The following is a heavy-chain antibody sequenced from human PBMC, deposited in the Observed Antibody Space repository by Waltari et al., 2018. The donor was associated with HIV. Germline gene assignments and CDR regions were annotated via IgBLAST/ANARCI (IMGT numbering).Heavy chain of an antibody. CDR3: ALHYDILQDYGPNRVYYYGMDV. V-gene: IGHV1-69*01. J-gene: IGHJ6*02. Sequence: QVQLVQSGAEVKKPGSSVKVSCKASGGTFSSYAISWVRQAPGQGLEWMGGIIPIFGTANYAQKFQGRVTITADESTSTAYMELSSLRSEDTAVYYCALHYDILQDYGPNRVYYYGMDVWGQGTTVTVSS. CDR2: IIPIFGTA. CDR1: GGTFSSYA. D-gene: IGHD3-9*01.